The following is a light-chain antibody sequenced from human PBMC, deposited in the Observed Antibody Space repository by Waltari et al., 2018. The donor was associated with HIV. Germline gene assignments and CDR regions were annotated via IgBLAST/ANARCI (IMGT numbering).Light chain of an antibody. CDR2: GNN. Sequence: QSVLTQPPSVSGAPGQTVTISCTGSSSKIGARAHFEVHWYQQHPGTAPTLLIYGNNNRPSGVPYRFSGSKSGASASLAITGLQAEDEADYYCQSYDTRLSGSVFGGGTKLTVL. CDR3: QSYDTRLSGSV. V-gene: IGLV1-40*01. CDR1: SSKIGARAHFE. J-gene: IGLJ3*02.